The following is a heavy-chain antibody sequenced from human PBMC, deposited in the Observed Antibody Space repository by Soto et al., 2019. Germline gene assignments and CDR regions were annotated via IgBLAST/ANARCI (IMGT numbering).Heavy chain of an antibody. CDR1: GYTFTTYH. V-gene: IGHV1-46*03. CDR3: ARSRFRYDGGGFYFFDY. D-gene: IGHD5-12*01. Sequence: QVQLVQSGTEVKKPGASVKVSCKASGYTFTTYHMHWVRQAPGQGLEWMGTIDPSGGSTTFAQNFQGRVTMTRDISTSTVYLELSSVRSEDTAVYYCARSRFRYDGGGFYFFDYWGQGTQVTVSS. CDR2: IDPSGGST. J-gene: IGHJ4*02.